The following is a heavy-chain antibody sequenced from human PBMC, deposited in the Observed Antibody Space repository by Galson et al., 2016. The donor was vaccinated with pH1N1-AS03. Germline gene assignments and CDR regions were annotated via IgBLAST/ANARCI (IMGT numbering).Heavy chain of an antibody. J-gene: IGHJ6*02. D-gene: IGHD1-14*01. CDR1: GFSLNTGGMC. Sequence: PALVKPTQTLTLTCTFSGFSLNTGGMCVSWVRQPPGKALEWFGLIDWDDGKYYNSSLETRLTISKDTSKNQVVLTMTNMDPVDTATYYCARHIGTAAGFFYYGMDVWGQGTTVTVSS. CDR3: ARHIGTAAGFFYYGMDV. CDR2: IDWDDGK. V-gene: IGHV2-70*20.